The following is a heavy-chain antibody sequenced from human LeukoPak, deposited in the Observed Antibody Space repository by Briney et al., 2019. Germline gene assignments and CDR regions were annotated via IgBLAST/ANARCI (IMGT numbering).Heavy chain of an antibody. V-gene: IGHV3-53*01. CDR2: TYSGGST. CDR3: AKDRAYYYYYYMDV. CDR1: GFTVSSNY. Sequence: PGGSLRLSCAASGFTVSSNYMSWVRQAPGKGLEWVSITYSGGSTYYADSVKGRFTISRDNSKNTLYLQMNSLRAEDTAVYYCAKDRAYYYYYYMDVWGKGTTVTVSS. J-gene: IGHJ6*03.